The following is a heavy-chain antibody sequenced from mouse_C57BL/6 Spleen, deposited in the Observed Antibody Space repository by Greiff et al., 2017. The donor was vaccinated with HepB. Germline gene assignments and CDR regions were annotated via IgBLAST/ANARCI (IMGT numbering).Heavy chain of an antibody. Sequence: QVQLQQSGPGLVQPSQSLSITCTVSGFSLTSYGVHWVRQSPGKGLEWLGVIWSGGSTDYNAAFISRLSISKDNSKSQVFFKMNSLQADDTAIYYCASYSNRAWFAYWGQGTLVTVSA. CDR3: ASYSNRAWFAY. CDR2: IWSGGST. J-gene: IGHJ3*01. V-gene: IGHV2-2*01. D-gene: IGHD2-5*01. CDR1: GFSLTSYG.